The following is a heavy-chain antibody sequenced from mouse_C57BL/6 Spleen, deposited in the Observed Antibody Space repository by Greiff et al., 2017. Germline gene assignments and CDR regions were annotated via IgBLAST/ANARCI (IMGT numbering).Heavy chain of an antibody. CDR2: IDPSDSYT. D-gene: IGHD2-2*01. Sequence: QVQLQQPGAELVMPGASVKLSCKASGYTFTSYWMHWVKQRPGQGLEWIGEIDPSDSYTNYNQKFKGKSTLTVDKSSSTAYMQLSSLTSEDSAVDYCARSGYDEDAMDYWGQGTSVTVSS. J-gene: IGHJ4*01. V-gene: IGHV1-69*01. CDR1: GYTFTSYW. CDR3: ARSGYDEDAMDY.